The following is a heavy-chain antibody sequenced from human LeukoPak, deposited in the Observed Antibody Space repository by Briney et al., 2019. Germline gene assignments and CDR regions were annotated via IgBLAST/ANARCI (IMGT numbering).Heavy chain of an antibody. CDR1: GGSISNYY. D-gene: IGHD5-24*01. J-gene: IGHJ5*02. Sequence: SETLSLTCTASGGSISNYYWSWIRQPPGKGLEWIGYIYYSGSTNYNPSLKSRVTISVDTSKNQFSLKLSSVTAADTAVYYCARHTAEKYNWFDRWGQGTLVTVSS. V-gene: IGHV4-59*08. CDR2: IYYSGST. CDR3: ARHTAEKYNWFDR.